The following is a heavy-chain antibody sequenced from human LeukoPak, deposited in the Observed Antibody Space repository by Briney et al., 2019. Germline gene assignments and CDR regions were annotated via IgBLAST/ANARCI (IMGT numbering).Heavy chain of an antibody. D-gene: IGHD3-10*01. CDR1: GYTLTGYY. CDR2: INPNSGGT. CDR3: ARDRRGITMVRGASYGMDV. Sequence: EASVKVSCKASGYTLTGYYMHWVRQAPGQGLEWMGWINPNSGGTNYAQKFQGRVTMTRDTSISTACMELSRLRTDDTAVYYCARDRRGITMVRGASYGMDVWGRGTTVTVSS. V-gene: IGHV1-2*02. J-gene: IGHJ6*02.